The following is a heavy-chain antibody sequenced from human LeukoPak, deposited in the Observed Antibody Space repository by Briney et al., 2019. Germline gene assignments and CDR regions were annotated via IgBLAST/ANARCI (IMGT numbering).Heavy chain of an antibody. CDR1: GESFSDYH. D-gene: IGHD3-3*01. CDR3: ARGRSITYYDFWSGSFYFDY. Sequence: SETLSLTCDVYGESFSDYHWSWIRQPPGKGLEWIGEINHSGSTLYNPSLESRVIISVDTSKNQFSLKLTSVTAADTAVYYCARGRSITYYDFWSGSFYFDYWGQGTPVTVSS. CDR2: INHSGST. J-gene: IGHJ4*02. V-gene: IGHV4-34*01.